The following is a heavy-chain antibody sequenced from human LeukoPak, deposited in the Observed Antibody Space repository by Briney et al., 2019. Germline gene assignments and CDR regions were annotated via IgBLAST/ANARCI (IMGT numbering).Heavy chain of an antibody. J-gene: IGHJ4*02. CDR3: ARHAAYCGGDCYFVSGPGPAAY. CDR1: GYSFTSYW. Sequence: GESLKISCKGSGYSFTSYWIGWVRQMPGKGLEWMGIIYPGDSDTRYSPSFQGQVTISADKSISTAYLQWSSLKASDTAMYYCARHAAYCGGDCYFVSGPGPAAYWGQGTLVTVSS. V-gene: IGHV5-51*01. D-gene: IGHD2-21*02. CDR2: IYPGDSDT.